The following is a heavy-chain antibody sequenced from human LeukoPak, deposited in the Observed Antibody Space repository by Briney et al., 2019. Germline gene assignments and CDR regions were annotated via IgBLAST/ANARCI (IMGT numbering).Heavy chain of an antibody. V-gene: IGHV4-59*01. CDR1: GGSISSYY. D-gene: IGHD5-18*01. J-gene: IGHJ4*02. Sequence: SETLSLTCTVSGGSISSYYWSWIRQPPGKGLEWIGYIYYSGSTNYNPSLKSRVTILVDTSKNQFFLKLSSVTAADTAVYYCARVRNDSYGFDYWGQGSLVTVSS. CDR3: ARVRNDSYGFDY. CDR2: IYYSGST.